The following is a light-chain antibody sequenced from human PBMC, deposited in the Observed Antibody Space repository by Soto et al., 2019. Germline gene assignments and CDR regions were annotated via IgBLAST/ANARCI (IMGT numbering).Light chain of an antibody. Sequence: EIVLTQSPGTLSLSPGERATLSCRASQSVSSAYLAWYQQIPGQAPRLLISGASSRATGIPAMFSGSGSGTDSPLTISGLEPEDFASYYFQQSGSSFYTFGQGTKLEIK. CDR2: GAS. CDR1: QSVSSAY. V-gene: IGKV3-20*01. J-gene: IGKJ2*01. CDR3: QQSGSSFYT.